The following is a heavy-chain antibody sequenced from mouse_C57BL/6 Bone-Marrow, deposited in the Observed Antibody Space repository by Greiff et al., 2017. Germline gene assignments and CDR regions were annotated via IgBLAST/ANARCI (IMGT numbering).Heavy chain of an antibody. V-gene: IGHV1-9*01. CDR2: ILPGSGST. D-gene: IGHD1-1*01. J-gene: IGHJ2*01. CDR3: ARRPTGLLPRSYYFDY. CDR1: GYTFTGYW. Sequence: VKLVESGAELMKPGASVKLSCKATGYTFTGYWIEWVKQRPGHGLEWIGEILPGSGSTNYNEKFKGKATFTPDTSSNTAYMQLSSLTTEDSAIYYCARRPTGLLPRSYYFDYWGQGTTLTVSS.